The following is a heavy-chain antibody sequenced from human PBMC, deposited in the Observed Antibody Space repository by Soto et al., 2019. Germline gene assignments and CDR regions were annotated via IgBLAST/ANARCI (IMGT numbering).Heavy chain of an antibody. CDR2: INWNGGST. J-gene: IGHJ5*02. Sequence: EVQLVESGGGVVRPGGSLRLSCAASGFTFDDYGMSWVRQAPGKGLEWVSGINWNGGSTGYGDSVKGRFTISRDNAKNSLYLQMNSLSAEDPSLYHCARGSARTIFGALDPWGQGSLVTGSS. V-gene: IGHV3-20*01. CDR3: ARGSARTIFGALDP. CDR1: GFTFDDYG. D-gene: IGHD3-3*01.